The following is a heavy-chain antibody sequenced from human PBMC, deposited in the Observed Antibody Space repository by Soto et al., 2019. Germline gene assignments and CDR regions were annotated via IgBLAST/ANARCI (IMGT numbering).Heavy chain of an antibody. CDR1: GFTVSNKY. D-gene: IGHD6-13*01. Sequence: EVQLVESGGGLVQPGGSLRLSCAASGFTVSNKYMSWVRQAPGGGLEWVSVLYNDGRTYYADSVKVRFTFSRDNSKNTLFLQMNSLRAEDTAIYYCARGVGKSWSHDNWGQGTLVTVSS. CDR3: ARGVGKSWSHDN. V-gene: IGHV3-66*01. J-gene: IGHJ4*02. CDR2: LYNDGRT.